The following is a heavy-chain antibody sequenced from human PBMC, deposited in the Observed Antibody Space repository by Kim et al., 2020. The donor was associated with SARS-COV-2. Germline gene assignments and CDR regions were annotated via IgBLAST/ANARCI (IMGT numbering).Heavy chain of an antibody. CDR2: ISYDGSNK. J-gene: IGHJ4*01. D-gene: IGHD5-18*01. CDR3: ARDRTGYSWSTKYYFDY. V-gene: IGHV3-30*09. CDR1: GFLFSSYA. Sequence: GGSLRLSCAASGFLFSSYAMHWVRQAPGKGLEWVAVISYDGSNKYYAGSVKGRFAISRDNSKNTLYLQMNSRRAEDTAVYYCARDRTGYSWSTKYYFDYCGRGTLVTVSS.